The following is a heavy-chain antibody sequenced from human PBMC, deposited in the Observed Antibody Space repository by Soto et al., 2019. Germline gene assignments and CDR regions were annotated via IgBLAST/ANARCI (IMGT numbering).Heavy chain of an antibody. Sequence: EVQLVESGGGLVQPGGSLKLSCAASGFIFSGSAVHWVRQASGKGLEWVGRILSKAGNYATAYPASMKGRFTISRDDSENTAFLKMNSLKTEDTAVYYLVRGGSPYYYDYWGQGTLVAVSS. CDR1: GFIFSGSA. CDR2: ILSKAGNYAT. V-gene: IGHV3-73*01. CDR3: VRGGSPYYYDY. J-gene: IGHJ4*02.